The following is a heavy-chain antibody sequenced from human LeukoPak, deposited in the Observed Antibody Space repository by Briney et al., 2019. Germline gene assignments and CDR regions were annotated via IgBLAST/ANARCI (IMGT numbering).Heavy chain of an antibody. J-gene: IGHJ6*02. V-gene: IGHV3-30*18. CDR2: TSYDGSNE. CDR1: GFTISSCG. Sequence: PGGSLRLSCAASGFTISSCGMHWVRQAPGKGLEWVAFTSYDGSNEYYADSVKGRFTISGDNSKNTASLQMNSLRAEDTAVYCCAKDSGYDFWSGYYSGYYYYGMDVWGQGTTVTVSS. CDR3: AKDSGYDFWSGYYSGYYYYGMDV. D-gene: IGHD3-3*01.